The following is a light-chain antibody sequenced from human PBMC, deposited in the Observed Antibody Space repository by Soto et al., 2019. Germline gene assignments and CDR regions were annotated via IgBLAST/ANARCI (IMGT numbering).Light chain of an antibody. J-gene: IGKJ4*01. Sequence: EIVLTQSPATLCLSPGERATLSCRASQGINSRSLAWYQQKPGRAPRLLIYDASNRATGIPDRFSGSGSGTDFTLTISSLEPEDFALYYCQQYGSSPLTFGGGTRVEIK. V-gene: IGKV3D-20*01. CDR2: DAS. CDR1: QGINSRS. CDR3: QQYGSSPLT.